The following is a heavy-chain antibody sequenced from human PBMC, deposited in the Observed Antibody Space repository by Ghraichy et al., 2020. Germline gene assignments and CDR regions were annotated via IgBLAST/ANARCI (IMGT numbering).Heavy chain of an antibody. CDR3: AIHAGSNWLTRLPNYFDP. J-gene: IGHJ5*02. CDR1: GISITNSDYF. D-gene: IGHD5-24*01. CDR2: LSYGGDT. V-gene: IGHV4-39*01. Sequence: GSLRLSCTVSGISITNSDYFWAWIRQTPEKGLEWIGTLSYGGDTYSSPSLGSRVTFSIDRSKNQVSLKMTSMTAADTAVYYCAIHAGSNWLTRLPNYFDPWRQRLLVAVAS.